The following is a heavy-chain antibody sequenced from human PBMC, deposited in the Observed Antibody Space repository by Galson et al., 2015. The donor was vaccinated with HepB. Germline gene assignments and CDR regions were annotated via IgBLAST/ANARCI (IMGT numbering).Heavy chain of an antibody. V-gene: IGHV3-21*01. Sequence: SLRLSCAASGFTFSSYSMNWVRQAPGKGLEWVSSISSSSSYIYYADSVKGRFTISRDNAKNSLYLQMNSLRAEDTAVYYCARDHREGILWFGELPHGMDVWGQGTTVTVSS. CDR1: GFTFSSYS. D-gene: IGHD3-10*01. CDR3: ARDHREGILWFGELPHGMDV. CDR2: ISSSSSYI. J-gene: IGHJ6*02.